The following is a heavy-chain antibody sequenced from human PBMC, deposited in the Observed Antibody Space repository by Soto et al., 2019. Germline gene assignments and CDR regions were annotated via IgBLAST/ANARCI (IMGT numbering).Heavy chain of an antibody. CDR3: ARTPDSVRYLDWLLYFDY. V-gene: IGHV2-26*01. CDR1: GFSLSNARMG. J-gene: IGHJ4*02. Sequence: QVTLKESGPVLVKPTEPLTLTCTVSGFSLSNARMGVSWIRQPPGKALEWLAHIFSNDEKSYSTSLKSRLTISEDAPKSQVLLTMTNMDPVDTTTYYCARTPDSVRYLDWLLYFDYWGQGTLVTVSS. D-gene: IGHD3-9*01. CDR2: IFSNDEK.